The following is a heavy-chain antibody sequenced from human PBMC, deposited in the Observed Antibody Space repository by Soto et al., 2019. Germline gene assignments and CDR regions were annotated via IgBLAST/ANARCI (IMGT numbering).Heavy chain of an antibody. CDR2: ISPYTGNT. CDR3: GMVDNYVTPTPQDV. V-gene: IGHV1-18*01. J-gene: IGHJ6*02. CDR1: GYIFVNYG. D-gene: IGHD3-16*01. Sequence: QVQLVQSGDEVKKPGASVKVSCKASGYIFVNYGIAWVRQAPRQGLEWMGWISPYTGNTHSASKVQGRLTMTTDTATSTAYMDLGSLTADDTAVYYCGMVDNYVTPTPQDVWGQGTTVTVSS.